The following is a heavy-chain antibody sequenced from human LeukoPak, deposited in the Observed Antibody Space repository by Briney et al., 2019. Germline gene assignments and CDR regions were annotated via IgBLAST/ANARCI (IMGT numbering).Heavy chain of an antibody. CDR3: ARDYYDSRGYYHPQLSDAFDI. D-gene: IGHD3-22*01. V-gene: IGHV1-69*05. CDR2: IIPIFGTE. Sequence: ASLKVSCKASRGTFSIYAICSVRQAPGEGLEWMGGIIPIFGTENYSQKCQGRVTITTDESTSTAYMELSNLRSEDTAVYYCARDYYDSRGYYHPQLSDAFDIWGQGTMVTVSS. CDR1: RGTFSIYA. J-gene: IGHJ3*02.